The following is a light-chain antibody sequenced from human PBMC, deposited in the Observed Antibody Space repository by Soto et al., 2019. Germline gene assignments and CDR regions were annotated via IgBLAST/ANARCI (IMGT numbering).Light chain of an antibody. J-gene: IGKJ2*01. V-gene: IGKV3-20*01. CDR3: QQDDNSPFT. Sequence: VVLTQSPGTLSLSPGERATLSCRASQSVSSTYLAWYQQKPGQAPRLLIYGASSRATGIPDRFSGSGSGTDFTLTISRLEPEDFAVYYCQQDDNSPFTFGQGTKLEIK. CDR1: QSVSSTY. CDR2: GAS.